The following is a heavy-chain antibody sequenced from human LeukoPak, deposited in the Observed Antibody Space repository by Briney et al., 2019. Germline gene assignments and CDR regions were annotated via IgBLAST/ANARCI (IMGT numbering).Heavy chain of an antibody. CDR2: IYHIGST. CDR1: GGSISSSNW. Sequence: SETLSLTCAVSGGSISSSNWWSWVRQPPGKGLEWIGEIYHIGSTNYNPSLKSRVTISVDKSKNQFSLKLTSVTAADTAVYYCAAASSSGWGRGDYFDYWGQGTLVTASS. D-gene: IGHD6-19*01. V-gene: IGHV4-4*02. CDR3: AAASSSGWGRGDYFDY. J-gene: IGHJ4*02.